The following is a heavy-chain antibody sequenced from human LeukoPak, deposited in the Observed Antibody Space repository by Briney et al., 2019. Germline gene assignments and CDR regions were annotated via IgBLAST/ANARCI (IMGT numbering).Heavy chain of an antibody. CDR3: ARARRGYYYYSSGFDY. Sequence: SETLSLTCAVYGGSFSGYYWSWIRQPPGKGVEWIGEINHSGSTNYNPSLKSRVTISVDTSKNQFSLKLSSVTAADTAVYYCARARRGYYYYSSGFDYWGQGTLVTVSS. D-gene: IGHD3-22*01. V-gene: IGHV4-34*01. CDR1: GGSFSGYY. J-gene: IGHJ4*02. CDR2: INHSGST.